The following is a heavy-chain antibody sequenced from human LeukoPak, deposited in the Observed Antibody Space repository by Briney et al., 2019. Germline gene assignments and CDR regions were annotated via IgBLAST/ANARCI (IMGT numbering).Heavy chain of an antibody. J-gene: IGHJ2*01. CDR1: GGFISTYY. CDR2: IQYSGGT. V-gene: IGHV4-59*01. CDR3: AREQYDSSGYFFLDL. Sequence: SETLSLTCTVSGGFISTYYWSWIRQPPGKGLEWIGYIQYSGGTNYNPSLKSRVTISVDTSKNQFSLKLSSVTAADTAVYYCAREQYDSSGYFFLDLWGRGTLVTVSS. D-gene: IGHD3-22*01.